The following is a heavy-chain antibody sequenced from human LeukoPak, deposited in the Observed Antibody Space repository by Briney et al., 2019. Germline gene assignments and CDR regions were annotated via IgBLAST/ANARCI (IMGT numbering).Heavy chain of an antibody. Sequence: PGRSLRLSCAASGFTFSSYGMHWVRQVPGKGLVWVARVNGDGTKRSYADSVKGRFIISRDNGKNTLYLQMNSLRAEDTALYYCARDVDESFGYFDHWGQGALVTVSP. CDR1: GFTFSSYG. CDR3: ARDVDESFGYFDH. J-gene: IGHJ4*02. CDR2: VNGDGTKR. V-gene: IGHV3-74*01. D-gene: IGHD3-22*01.